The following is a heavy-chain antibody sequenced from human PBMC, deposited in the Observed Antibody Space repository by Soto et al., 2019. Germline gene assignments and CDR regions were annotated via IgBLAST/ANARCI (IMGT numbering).Heavy chain of an antibody. CDR1: GYTFTNYY. CDR2: INPTSGRK. J-gene: IGHJ4*02. V-gene: IGHV1-46*01. CDR3: ARDLAAGDH. D-gene: IGHD6-13*01. Sequence: QVQLVQSGAEVKKPGASVKVSCKASGYTFTNYYIHWLRQAPGQGLEWMRIINPTSGRKNNVQKFQGRLTLTYDTSTTTVYMELSGLRSEDMGVLYCARDLAAGDHWGQGTLVTVSP.